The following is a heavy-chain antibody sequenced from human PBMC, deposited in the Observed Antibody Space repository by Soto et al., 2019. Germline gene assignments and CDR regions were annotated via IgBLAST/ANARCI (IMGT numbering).Heavy chain of an antibody. J-gene: IGHJ6*02. CDR3: AREKTSYRMDV. CDR1: GYTFTSYD. Sequence: QVQLVQSGAEVKKPGASVKVSCKASGYTFTSYDINWVRQATGQGLEWMGWMNPNSGNTGYAQKFHGRVTIPSNTSTPTAYMELSSLTSEDTAVYYCAREKTSYRMDVWGQGTTVTVSS. V-gene: IGHV1-8*01. CDR2: MNPNSGNT.